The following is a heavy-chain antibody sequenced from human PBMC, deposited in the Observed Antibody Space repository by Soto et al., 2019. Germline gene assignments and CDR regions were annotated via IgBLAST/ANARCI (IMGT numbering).Heavy chain of an antibody. D-gene: IGHD3-3*01. CDR3: ASRRYYDFWSGYYYYYYYGMDV. J-gene: IGHJ6*02. CDR1: GGTFSSYA. Sequence: QVQLVQSGAEVKKPGSSVKVSCKASGGTFSSYAISWVRQAPGQGLEWMGGIIPLCGTANYAQKFQGRVTITADNSRSTAYVELSSLRSEDTAVYYCASRRYYDFWSGYYYYYYYGMDVWGQGTTVTVSS. CDR2: IIPLCGTA. V-gene: IGHV1-69*06.